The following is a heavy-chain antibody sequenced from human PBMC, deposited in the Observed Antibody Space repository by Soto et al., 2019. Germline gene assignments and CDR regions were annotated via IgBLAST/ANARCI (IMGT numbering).Heavy chain of an antibody. V-gene: IGHV3-15*07. CDR2: IKSKTDGGTT. J-gene: IGHJ6*02. D-gene: IGHD3-3*01. CDR3: TTSLYTLFGVVNAMDV. CDR1: GFTFSNAW. Sequence: GGSLRLSCAASGFTFSNAWMNWVRQAPGKGLEWVGRIKSKTDGGTTDYVAPVKGRFTISRDDSKNTLYLQMNSLKTEDTAVYYCTTSLYTLFGVVNAMDVWGQGTTVTVSS.